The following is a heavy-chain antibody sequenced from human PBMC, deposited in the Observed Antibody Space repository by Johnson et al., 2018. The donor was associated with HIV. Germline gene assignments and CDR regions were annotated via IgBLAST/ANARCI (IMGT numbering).Heavy chain of an antibody. CDR1: GFTFDDYG. D-gene: IGHD3-22*01. V-gene: IGHV3-30*03. J-gene: IGHJ3*01. CDR3: AREDSSGYFDGFDV. Sequence: QVQLVESGGGVVRPGGSLRLSCAASGFTFDDYGMSWVRQAPGKGLEWVAVISNDRRNKYYADSVKGRFTISRDNSKNTMYLQMNSLRAEDTAVYYCAREDSSGYFDGFDVWGQGTMVTVSS. CDR2: ISNDRRNK.